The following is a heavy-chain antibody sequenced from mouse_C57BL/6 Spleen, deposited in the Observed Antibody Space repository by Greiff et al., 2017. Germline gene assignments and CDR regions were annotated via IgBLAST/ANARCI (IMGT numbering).Heavy chain of an antibody. CDR1: GYTFTDYE. Sequence: QFQLQQSGAELVRPGASVTLSCKASGYTFTDYEMHWVKQTPVHGLEWIGAIDPETGGTDYNQKFKGKAILTADKSSSTAYMELRSLTSGDSSDYYRARGGTRYYFDYWGQGTTLTVSS. J-gene: IGHJ2*01. D-gene: IGHD4-1*01. CDR3: ARGGTRYYFDY. CDR2: IDPETGGT. V-gene: IGHV1-15*01.